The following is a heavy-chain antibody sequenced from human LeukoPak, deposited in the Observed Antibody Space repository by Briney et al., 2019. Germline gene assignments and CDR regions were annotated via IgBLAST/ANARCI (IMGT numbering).Heavy chain of an antibody. D-gene: IGHD3-16*01. J-gene: IGHJ4*02. CDR3: AKGGTAVDFDY. CDR1: GFTFSNYG. Sequence: GRSLRLSCTASGFTFSNYGMHWVRQAPGKWLEWVAVISYEGVNKQYADSVKGRFTISRDNSKNTLYLQTNSLRAEDTAVYYCAKGGTAVDFDYWGQGTLVTVSS. CDR2: ISYEGVNK. V-gene: IGHV3-30*18.